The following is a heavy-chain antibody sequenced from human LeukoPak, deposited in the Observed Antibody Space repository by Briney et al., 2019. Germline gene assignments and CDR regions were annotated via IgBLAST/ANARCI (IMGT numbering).Heavy chain of an antibody. CDR3: ARDVDTAMVISRFDY. Sequence: GGTLRLSCAASGFTFSNHGMNWVRQAPGKGLEWVAVISYDGSNKYYADSVKGRFTISRDNSKNTLYLQMNSLRAEDTAVYYCARDVDTAMVISRFDYWGQGTLVTVSS. V-gene: IGHV3-30*03. CDR2: ISYDGSNK. D-gene: IGHD5-18*01. J-gene: IGHJ4*02. CDR1: GFTFSNHG.